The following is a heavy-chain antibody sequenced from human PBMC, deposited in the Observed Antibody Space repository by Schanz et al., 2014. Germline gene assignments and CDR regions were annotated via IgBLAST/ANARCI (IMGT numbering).Heavy chain of an antibody. Sequence: QVQLVESGGGVVQPGRSLRLSCAASGFTFSSYGMHWVRQAPGKGLEWVAVISYDGNNEDYADSVKGRFSISRDNSQNTLYLQMNSLRSDDAAVYYCARAQGVIRLYYGVDVWGQGTTVTVSS. CDR1: GFTFSSYG. CDR2: ISYDGNNE. V-gene: IGHV3-30*03. CDR3: ARAQGVIRLYYGVDV. J-gene: IGHJ6*02. D-gene: IGHD3-10*01.